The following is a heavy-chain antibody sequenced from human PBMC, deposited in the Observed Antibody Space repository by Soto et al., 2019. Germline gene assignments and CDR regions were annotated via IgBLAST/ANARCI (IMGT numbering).Heavy chain of an antibody. D-gene: IGHD2-2*02. CDR2: INPSGGST. CDR3: ARTPGYTDRNYFDY. J-gene: IGHJ4*01. CDR1: GYTVTSYY. V-gene: IGHV1-46*01. Sequence: ASVKVSCKASGYTVTSYYMHWVRQAPGQGLEWMGIINPSGGSTTYAQKFQGRLTMTRDTSRSTVYMEPSSLRSEDTAMYYCARTPGYTDRNYFDYWG.